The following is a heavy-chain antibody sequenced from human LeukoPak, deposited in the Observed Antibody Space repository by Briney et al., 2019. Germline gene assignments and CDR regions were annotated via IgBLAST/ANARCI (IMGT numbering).Heavy chain of an antibody. Sequence: SETLSLTCAVYGGSFSDYYWSWIRQPPGKGLEWVGEINHSGSTNYNPSLKSRVTISVDTSKNQFSLKLTSVTAADTAVYCCASPNYDSGWFDPWGQGTLVTVSS. CDR2: INHSGST. CDR1: GGSFSDYY. D-gene: IGHD3-3*01. J-gene: IGHJ5*02. CDR3: ASPNYDSGWFDP. V-gene: IGHV4-34*01.